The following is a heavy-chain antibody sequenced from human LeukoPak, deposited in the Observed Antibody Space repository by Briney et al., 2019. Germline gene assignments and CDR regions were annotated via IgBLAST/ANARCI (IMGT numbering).Heavy chain of an antibody. V-gene: IGHV3-30-3*01. J-gene: IGHJ4*02. CDR3: ARDFAVAGTSDY. Sequence: GGSLRLSCAASGFTFSSYAMHWVRQAPGKGLEWVAVISYDGSNKYYADSVKGRFTISRDNSENTLYLQMNSLRAEDTAVYYCARDFAVAGTSDYWGQGTLVTVSS. CDR2: ISYDGSNK. CDR1: GFTFSSYA. D-gene: IGHD6-19*01.